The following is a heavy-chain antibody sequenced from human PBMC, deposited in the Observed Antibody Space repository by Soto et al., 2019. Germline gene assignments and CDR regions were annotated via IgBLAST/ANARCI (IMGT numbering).Heavy chain of an antibody. CDR3: ASTPADIVVVPAATTHSSGWYELDY. D-gene: IGHD2-2*01. J-gene: IGHJ4*02. CDR2: IIPIFGTA. V-gene: IGHV1-69*13. Sequence: SVKVSCKASGGTFSSYAISWVRQAPGQGLEWMGGIIPIFGTANYAQKFQGRVTITADESTSTAYMELSSLRSEGTAVYYCASTPADIVVVPAATTHSSGWYELDYWGQGTLVTVSS. CDR1: GGTFSSYA.